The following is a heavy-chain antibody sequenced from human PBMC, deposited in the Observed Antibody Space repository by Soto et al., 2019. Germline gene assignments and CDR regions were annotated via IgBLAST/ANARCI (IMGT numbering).Heavy chain of an antibody. V-gene: IGHV3-21*01. CDR1: GFMFSAYT. D-gene: IGHD3-22*01. J-gene: IGHJ5*02. CDR2: ITDDSSHI. CDR3: ATPYYYNH. Sequence: GGSLRLSCAASGFMFSAYTMTWVRQSPGKGLEWLASITDDSSHIDYADSVRGRFTVSRDNARKSVYLQMDSLGAEDTAIYYCATPYYYNHWGPGTLVTVSS.